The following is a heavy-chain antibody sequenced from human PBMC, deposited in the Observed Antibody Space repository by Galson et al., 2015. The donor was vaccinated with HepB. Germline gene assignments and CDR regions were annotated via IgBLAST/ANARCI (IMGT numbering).Heavy chain of an antibody. CDR2: IIPMFGEP. CDR3: ARGNYGMGV. V-gene: IGHV1-69*13. CDR1: GGTFSNHV. Sequence: SVKVSCKASGGTFSNHVINWVRQAPGQGLEWMGGIIPMFGEPRHAQKFQDRITLSADASTSTAYMEATSLQSADTAVYYCARGNYGMGVWGQRTTVIVSS. J-gene: IGHJ6*02.